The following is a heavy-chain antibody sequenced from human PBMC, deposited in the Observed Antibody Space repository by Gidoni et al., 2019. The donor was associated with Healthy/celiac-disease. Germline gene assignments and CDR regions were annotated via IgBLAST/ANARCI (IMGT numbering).Heavy chain of an antibody. D-gene: IGHD2-15*01. J-gene: IGHJ5*02. CDR1: GGSFSGYY. CDR2: INHSGST. V-gene: IGHV4-34*01. Sequence: QVQLQPWGAGLLKPSETLSLTCAVYGGSFSGYYWSWIRQPPGKGLEWIGEINHSGSTNYNPSLKSRVTISVDTSKNQFSLKLSSVTAADTAVYYCAREYIVVVVAAISNWFDPWGQGTLVTVSS. CDR3: AREYIVVVVAAISNWFDP.